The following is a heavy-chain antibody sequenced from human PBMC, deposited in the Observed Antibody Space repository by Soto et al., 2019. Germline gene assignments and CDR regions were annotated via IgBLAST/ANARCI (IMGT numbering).Heavy chain of an antibody. J-gene: IGHJ4*02. V-gene: IGHV1-18*04. CDR3: AKDPPMIARSSMSIY. D-gene: IGHD3-22*01. CDR2: ISAYNGNT. CDR1: GYTFTSYG. Sequence: GASVKVSCKASGYTFTSYGISWVRQAPGQGLEWMGWISAYNGNTNYAQKLQGRVTMTTDTSTSTAYMELRSLRSDDTAVYYCAKDPPMIARSSMSIYWGQGTLVTVSS.